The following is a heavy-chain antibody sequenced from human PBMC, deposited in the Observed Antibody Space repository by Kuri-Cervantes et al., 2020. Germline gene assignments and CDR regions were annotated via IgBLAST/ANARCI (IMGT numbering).Heavy chain of an antibody. V-gene: IGHV4-39*07. J-gene: IGHJ3*02. CDR2: IYHSGST. Sequence: ESLKISCTVSGGSISRSSYHWGWIRQPPGKGLEWIGSIYHSGSTYYNPSLKSRVTISVDTSKNQFSLKLSSVTAADTAVYYCARDRGLYGSESPWREAFEIWGQGTMVTVSS. D-gene: IGHD3-10*01. CDR3: ARDRGLYGSESPWREAFEI. CDR1: GGSISRSSYH.